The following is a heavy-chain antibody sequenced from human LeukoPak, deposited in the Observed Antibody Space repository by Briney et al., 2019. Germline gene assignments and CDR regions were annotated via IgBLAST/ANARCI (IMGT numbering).Heavy chain of an antibody. CDR2: IYTSGST. J-gene: IGHJ5*02. Sequence: SETLSLTCAVYGGSFSGYYWSWIRQPAGKGLEWIGRIYTSGSTNYNPSLKSRVTMSVDTSKNQFSLKLSSVTAADTAVYYCARSYSRITFNWFDPWGQGTLVTVSS. D-gene: IGHD3-10*01. CDR3: ARSYSRITFNWFDP. CDR1: GGSFSGYY. V-gene: IGHV4-59*10.